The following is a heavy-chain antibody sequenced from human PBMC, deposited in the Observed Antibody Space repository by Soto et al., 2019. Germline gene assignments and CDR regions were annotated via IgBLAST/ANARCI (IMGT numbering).Heavy chain of an antibody. CDR1: GGSITSGDSF. CDR3: ARENESGYGLGY. Sequence: QVQLQESGPGLVKPSQTLSLTCTVSGGSITSGDSFWTWIRQPPGKGLEWIGYIYYSGSTYYSPSLKSRVTMSMDTSNNQFSLKVTSVTAADTAAYFCARENESGYGLGYWGQGTLVTVSS. J-gene: IGHJ4*02. CDR2: IYYSGST. D-gene: IGHD1-1*01. V-gene: IGHV4-30-4*01.